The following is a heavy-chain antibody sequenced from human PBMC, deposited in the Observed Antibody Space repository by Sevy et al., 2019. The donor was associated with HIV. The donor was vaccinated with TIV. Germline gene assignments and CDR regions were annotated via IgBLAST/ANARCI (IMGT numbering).Heavy chain of an antibody. Sequence: GGSLRLSCAASGFTFSSYAMHWVRQAPGKGLEWVAVISYDGSNKYYADSVKGRFTISRDNSKNTLYLQMNSLRAEDTAVYYCAREVNHSVRYFIDYWGQGTLVTISS. CDR2: ISYDGSNK. CDR1: GFTFSSYA. J-gene: IGHJ4*02. V-gene: IGHV3-30*04. CDR3: AREVNHSVRYFIDY. D-gene: IGHD1-26*01.